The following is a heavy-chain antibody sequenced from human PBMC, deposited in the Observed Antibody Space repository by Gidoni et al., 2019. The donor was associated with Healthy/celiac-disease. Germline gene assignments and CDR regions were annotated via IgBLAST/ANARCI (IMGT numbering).Heavy chain of an antibody. D-gene: IGHD4-17*01. J-gene: IGHJ4*02. Sequence: EVQLVESGGGLVQPGGSLRLSCAASGFPFSSYEMNWVRQAPGKGLEWVSYIRSSGSTIYYADSVKGRFTISRDNAKNSLYLQMNSLRAEDTAVYYCARAGLYGDYTDYWGQGTLVTVSS. CDR1: GFPFSSYE. CDR3: ARAGLYGDYTDY. V-gene: IGHV3-48*03. CDR2: IRSSGSTI.